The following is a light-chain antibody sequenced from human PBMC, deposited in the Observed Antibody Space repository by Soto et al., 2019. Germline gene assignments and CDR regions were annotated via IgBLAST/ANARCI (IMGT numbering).Light chain of an antibody. CDR3: QQRSSWPLT. J-gene: IGKJ4*01. CDR1: QSVSSY. Sequence: EIVLTQSPATLSLSPGERATLSCRASQSVSSYLAWYQQKPGQAPRLLIYDASNRAPGIPARFSGSGSGTDFTLTISSLGPEDFAVYYCQQRSSWPLTFGGGTKVESK. V-gene: IGKV3-11*01. CDR2: DAS.